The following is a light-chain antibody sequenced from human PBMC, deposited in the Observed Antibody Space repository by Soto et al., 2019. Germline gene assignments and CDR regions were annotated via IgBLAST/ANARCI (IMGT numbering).Light chain of an antibody. CDR3: SSYTSRSTLGV. CDR2: EVS. CDR1: SSDIGGYNY. V-gene: IGLV2-14*01. J-gene: IGLJ1*01. Sequence: QSALTQPASGSGSPGQSITISCTGTSSDIGGYNYVSWYQQHPGKAPRLIIYEVSNRPSGVSNRFSGSKFGNTASLTISGLQAEDEADYYCSSYTSRSTLGVFGTGTKLTVL.